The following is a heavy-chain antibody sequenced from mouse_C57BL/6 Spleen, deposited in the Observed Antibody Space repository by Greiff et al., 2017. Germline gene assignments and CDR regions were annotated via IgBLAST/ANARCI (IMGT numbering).Heavy chain of an antibody. CDR3: ARERSYGYDGMDY. Sequence: QVQLQQSGPELVKPGASVKISCKASGYAFSSSWMNWVKQRPGKGLEWIGRIYPGDGDTNYNGKFKGKATLTADKSSSTAYMQLSSLTSKDSAVYIGARERSYGYDGMDYWGQGTSVTVSS. CDR2: IYPGDGDT. J-gene: IGHJ4*01. V-gene: IGHV1-82*01. D-gene: IGHD2-2*01. CDR1: GYAFSSSW.